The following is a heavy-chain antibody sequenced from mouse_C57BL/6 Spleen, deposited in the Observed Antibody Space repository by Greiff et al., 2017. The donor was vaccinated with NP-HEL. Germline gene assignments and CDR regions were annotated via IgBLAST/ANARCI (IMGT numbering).Heavy chain of an antibody. V-gene: IGHV1-15*01. CDR1: GYTFTDYE. CDR3: TRGLYGSSYDYFDY. Sequence: QVQLQQSGAELVRPGASVTLSCKASGYTFTDYEMHWVKQTPVHGLEWIGAIDPETGGTAYNQKFKGKAILTADKSSSTAYMELRSLTSEDSAVYYCTRGLYGSSYDYFDYWGQGTTLTVSS. CDR2: IDPETGGT. J-gene: IGHJ2*01. D-gene: IGHD1-1*01.